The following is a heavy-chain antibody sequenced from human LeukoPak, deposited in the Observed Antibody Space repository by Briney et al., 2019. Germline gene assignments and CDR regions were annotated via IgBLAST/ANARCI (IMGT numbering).Heavy chain of an antibody. CDR1: GFTFSSYS. V-gene: IGHV3-21*01. D-gene: IGHD6-19*01. CDR2: ISSSSSYI. CDR3: ASLLNSGPYSIADY. J-gene: IGHJ4*02. Sequence: GGSLRLSCAASGFTFSSYSMNWVRQAPGKGLEWVSSISSSSSYIYYADSVKGRFTISRDNAKNSLYLQMNSLRAEDTAVYYCASLLNSGPYSIADYWGQGTLVTVSS.